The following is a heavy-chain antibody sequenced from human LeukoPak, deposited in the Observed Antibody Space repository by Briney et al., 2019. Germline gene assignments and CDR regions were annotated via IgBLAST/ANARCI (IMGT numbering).Heavy chain of an antibody. J-gene: IGHJ5*02. CDR2: INPNSGGT. CDR1: GYTFTSYG. V-gene: IGHV1-2*02. CDR3: ARQHTEGWFDP. Sequence: GASVKVSCKASGYTFTSYGISWVRQAPGQGLEWMGWINPNSGGTNYAQKFQGRVTMTRDTSISTAYMELSRLRSDDTAVYYCARQHTEGWFDPWGQGTLVTVSS. D-gene: IGHD2-2*02.